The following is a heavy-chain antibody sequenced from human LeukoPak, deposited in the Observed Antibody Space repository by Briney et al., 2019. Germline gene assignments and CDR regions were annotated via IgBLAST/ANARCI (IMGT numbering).Heavy chain of an antibody. CDR3: ASKEKGYYYDSSGYSRATHYYYYGMGV. V-gene: IGHV3-53*01. CDR2: FYSGGST. Sequence: GGSLRLSCAASGFTVSSNYMSWLRQAPGKGLEWVLVFYSGGSTYYADSVKGRFTISRDNSKNTLYLQMNSLRAEDTAVYYCASKEKGYYYDSSGYSRATHYYYYGMGVWGQGTTVTVSS. D-gene: IGHD3-22*01. J-gene: IGHJ6*02. CDR1: GFTVSSNY.